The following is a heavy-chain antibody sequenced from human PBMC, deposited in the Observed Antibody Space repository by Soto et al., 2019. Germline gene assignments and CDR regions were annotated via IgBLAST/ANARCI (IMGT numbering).Heavy chain of an antibody. V-gene: IGHV1-69*13. Sequence: SVKASCKASGVTLNRPEMRWVRQAPGQGLEWMGGIIPMFGTPHYAEKFQDRVTITADESTGTAYLELSSLTSEDTAVYYCATSEGRDGYSFDYWGPGTLVTVLL. J-gene: IGHJ4*02. CDR1: GVTLNRPE. D-gene: IGHD5-12*01. CDR2: IIPMFGTP. CDR3: ATSEGRDGYSFDY.